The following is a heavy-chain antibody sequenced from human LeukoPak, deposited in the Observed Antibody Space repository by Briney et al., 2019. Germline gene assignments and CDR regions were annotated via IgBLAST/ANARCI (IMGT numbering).Heavy chain of an antibody. J-gene: IGHJ4*02. Sequence: GGSLRLSCAASGFTFSSMNWVRQAPGKGLEWVSYISSSSSMIYYADSVKGRFTISRDNAKNSLYLQMKSLRDEDTAIYYCARDYGDLPARVPYFDYWGQGTLVTVSS. CDR1: GFTFSS. CDR3: ARDYGDLPARVPYFDY. V-gene: IGHV3-48*02. CDR2: ISSSSSMI. D-gene: IGHD4-17*01.